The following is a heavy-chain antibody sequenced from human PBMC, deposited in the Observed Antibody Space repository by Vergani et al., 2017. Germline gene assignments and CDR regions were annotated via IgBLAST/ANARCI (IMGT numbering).Heavy chain of an antibody. CDR1: GYTFTGYY. Sequence: QVQLVQSVAEVKKPGASVKVSCKASGYTFTGYYMHWVRQAPGQGLEWMGWINPNSGGTNYAQKFQGRVTMTRDTSISTAYMGLSRLRSDDTAVYYCARVMGERGRSSSWYPAEYFQHWGQGTLVTVSS. J-gene: IGHJ1*01. CDR2: INPNSGGT. CDR3: ARVMGERGRSSSWYPAEYFQH. D-gene: IGHD6-13*01. V-gene: IGHV1-2*02.